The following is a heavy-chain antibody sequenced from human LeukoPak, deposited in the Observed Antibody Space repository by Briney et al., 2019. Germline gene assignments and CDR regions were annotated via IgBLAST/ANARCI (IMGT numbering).Heavy chain of an antibody. D-gene: IGHD6-13*01. J-gene: IGHJ5*02. CDR2: IDSSGDVI. V-gene: IGHV3-11*01. CDR3: AKGTHSSSWHWYDP. Sequence: GGSLRLSCAASGFIFSDYYMTWIRQAPGKGLEWLSYIDSSGDVIYYADSVKGRFTISRDNAKNSLYLQMNSLRAEDMAVYYCAKGTHSSSWHWYDPWGQGTLVTVSS. CDR1: GFIFSDYY.